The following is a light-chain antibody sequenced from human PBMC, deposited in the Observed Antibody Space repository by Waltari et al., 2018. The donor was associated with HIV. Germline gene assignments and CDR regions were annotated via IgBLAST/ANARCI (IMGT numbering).Light chain of an antibody. Sequence: QPVLTQPPSAAVTPGSRVTISCSVNNSNVGRTPLNSYLQVPGTAPKLLMFSNNQRPSGVPDRFSGSKSGTSASLAIRGLKSEDEADYYCAARDDSLNAWVFGGGTKVTVL. CDR3: AARDDSLNAWV. CDR2: SNN. CDR1: NSNVGRTP. J-gene: IGLJ3*02. V-gene: IGLV1-44*01.